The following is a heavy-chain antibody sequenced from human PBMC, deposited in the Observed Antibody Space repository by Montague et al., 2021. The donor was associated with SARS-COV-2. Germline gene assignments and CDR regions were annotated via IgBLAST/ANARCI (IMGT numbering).Heavy chain of an antibody. Sequence: SETLSLTCAVTSGSLRNYYWSWIRQPPGKGLEWIGEIRLPGGSNXNPSLKGRVTISLDASNNQVSLSLNSVTAADTAVYYCARAGSQRFFEFWGRGTLVTVSS. J-gene: IGHJ2*01. V-gene: IGHV4-34*01. D-gene: IGHD1-1*01. CDR1: SGSLRNYY. CDR3: ARAGSQRFFEF. CDR2: IRLPGGS.